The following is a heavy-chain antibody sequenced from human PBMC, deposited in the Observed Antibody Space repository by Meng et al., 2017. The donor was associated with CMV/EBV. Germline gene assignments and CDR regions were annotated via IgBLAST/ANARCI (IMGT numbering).Heavy chain of an antibody. D-gene: IGHD3-22*01. CDR2: INPNSGGT. CDR3: ARDSKYYYDSSGYYYVSWWFDP. V-gene: IGHV1-2*02. Sequence: ASVKVSCKASGYTFTGYYMHWVRQAPGQGLEWMGWINPNSGGTNYAQKFQGSVTMTRDTSISTAYMELSRLRSDDTAVYYCARDSKYYYDSSGYYYVSWWFDPWGQGTLVTVSS. J-gene: IGHJ5*02. CDR1: GYTFTGYY.